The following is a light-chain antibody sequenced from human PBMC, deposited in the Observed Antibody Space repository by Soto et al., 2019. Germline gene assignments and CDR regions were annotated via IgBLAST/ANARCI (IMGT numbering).Light chain of an antibody. CDR1: SSDVGGYNY. J-gene: IGLJ1*01. CDR3: SSYAGSNKEV. CDR2: EVS. Sequence: QSVLTQPPSASGSPGQSVTISCTGTSSDVGGYNYVSWYQQHPGKAPKLMIYEVSKRPSGVPDRFSGSKSGNTASLTVSGLQAEDEADYYCSSYAGSNKEVFGTGTKVTV. V-gene: IGLV2-8*01.